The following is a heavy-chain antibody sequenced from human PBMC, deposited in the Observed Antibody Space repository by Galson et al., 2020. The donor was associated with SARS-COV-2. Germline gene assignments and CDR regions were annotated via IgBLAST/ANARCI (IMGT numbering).Heavy chain of an antibody. D-gene: IGHD3-10*01. V-gene: IGHV4-34*01. J-gene: IGHJ6*02. CDR2: INQSGSP. CDR1: GGSLSGYY. CDR3: ATDIIRGSRMGV. Sequence: SQASETLSLTCAVYGGSLSGYYWNWIRQTPGKGLEWIGEINQSGSPNYNPSLKSRVTISIDTSKTQVSLKLSSVTAADTAMYYCATDIIRGSRMGVWGQGTTVTVSS.